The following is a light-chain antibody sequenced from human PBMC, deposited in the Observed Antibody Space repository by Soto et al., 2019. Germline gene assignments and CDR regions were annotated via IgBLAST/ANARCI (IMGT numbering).Light chain of an antibody. CDR2: AAS. CDR3: QQSYSTPYT. Sequence: DIQMTQSPXXLSSSVGDRVTITXRASQSISSYLNWYQQKPGKAPKLLIYAASSLQSGVPSRFSGSGSGTDFTLTISSLQPEDFATYYCQQSYSTPYTFGQGTKVDIK. V-gene: IGKV1-39*01. J-gene: IGKJ2*01. CDR1: QSISSY.